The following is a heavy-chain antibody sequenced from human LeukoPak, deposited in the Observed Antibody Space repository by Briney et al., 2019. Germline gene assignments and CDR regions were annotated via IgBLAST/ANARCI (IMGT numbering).Heavy chain of an antibody. CDR1: GGTFSSYA. J-gene: IGHJ5*02. CDR2: IIPIFGTA. Sequence: ASVKVSCKASGGTFSSYAISWVRPAPGQGLEWMGGIIPIFGTANYAQKFQGRVTITADESTSTAYMELSSLRSEDTAVYYCARSGQQLVGGWFDPWGQGTLVTVSS. D-gene: IGHD6-13*01. V-gene: IGHV1-69*01. CDR3: ARSGQQLVGGWFDP.